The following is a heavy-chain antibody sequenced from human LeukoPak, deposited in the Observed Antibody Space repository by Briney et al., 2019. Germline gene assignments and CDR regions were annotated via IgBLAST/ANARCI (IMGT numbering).Heavy chain of an antibody. V-gene: IGHV1-46*01. CDR3: TRETSSRYFDY. CDR1: GYTFTSYY. J-gene: IGHJ4*02. Sequence: GASVKVSCKASGYTFTSYYMHWVRQAPGQGLEWMGIINPSGGSTSYAQKFQGRVTITRNTSISTAYMKLSSLRSEDTAVYYCTRETSSRYFDYWGQGTLVTVSS. CDR2: INPSGGST.